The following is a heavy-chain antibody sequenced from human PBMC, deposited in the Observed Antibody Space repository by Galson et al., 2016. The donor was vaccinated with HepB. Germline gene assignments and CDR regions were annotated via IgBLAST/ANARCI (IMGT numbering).Heavy chain of an antibody. CDR2: ISSSSSTI. D-gene: IGHD6-19*01. Sequence: SLRLSCAASGFTFTTYSMNWVRQAPGKGLVWISYISSSSSTIYYADSVKGRFTISRDNATNSLYLQMNSLRDEDTAVYYCARDPSVAGFDSFFDYWGQGTPVTVSS. V-gene: IGHV3-48*02. CDR1: GFTFTTYS. J-gene: IGHJ4*02. CDR3: ARDPSVAGFDSFFDY.